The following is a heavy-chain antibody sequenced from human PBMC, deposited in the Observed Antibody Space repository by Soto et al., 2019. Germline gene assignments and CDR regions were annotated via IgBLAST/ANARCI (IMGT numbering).Heavy chain of an antibody. CDR1: RYTFTSYA. J-gene: IGHJ6*02. D-gene: IGHD3-10*01. CDR2: IIPIFGTA. V-gene: IGHV1-69*13. Sequence: SVKVSCKASRYTFTSYAMHWVRQAPGQGLEWMGGIIPIFGTANYAQKFQGRVTITADESTSTAYMELRSLRSDDTAVYYCARDTGGSGSYSDYYYYGMDVWGQGTTVTVSS. CDR3: ARDTGGSGSYSDYYYYGMDV.